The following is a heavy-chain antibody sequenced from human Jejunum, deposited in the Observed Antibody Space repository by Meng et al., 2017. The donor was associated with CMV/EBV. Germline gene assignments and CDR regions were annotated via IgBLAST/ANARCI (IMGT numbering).Heavy chain of an antibody. Sequence: CEACGFSFVSYWMYWVSQAPGKGLEGVSRITHDGDTITYADSARGRFTISRDNAKNTLYLQMNSLRVEDTAVYYCTRVQFGVGNDYRGQGTLVTVSS. CDR2: ITHDGDTI. V-gene: IGHV3-74*03. CDR1: GFSFVSYW. CDR3: TRVQFGVGNDY. D-gene: IGHD3-3*01. J-gene: IGHJ4*02.